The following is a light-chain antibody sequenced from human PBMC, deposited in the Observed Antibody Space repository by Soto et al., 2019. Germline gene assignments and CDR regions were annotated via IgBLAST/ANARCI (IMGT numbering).Light chain of an antibody. CDR1: QSVNIN. CDR2: GAS. J-gene: IGKJ4*01. CDR3: QQYKDWPALT. V-gene: IGKV3D-15*01. Sequence: EIVMTQSPVTLSASPGERVTLSCRASQSVNINLAWYQQRPGQAPRVLIYGASNRASGIPDRFSGSGSGTDFTLTISSLEPDDFARYYCQQYKDWPALTFGGGTRVEIK.